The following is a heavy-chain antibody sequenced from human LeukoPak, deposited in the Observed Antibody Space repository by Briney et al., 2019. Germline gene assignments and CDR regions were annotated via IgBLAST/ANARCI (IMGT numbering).Heavy chain of an antibody. V-gene: IGHV3-21*01. CDR2: ISSRSSYI. Sequence: PGGSLRLSCAASGFTFSSYSMNWVRQAPGKGLEWVSSISSRSSYIYYADSVKGRFTISRDNAKNSLYLQMNSLRAEDTAVYYCARDPNYYYDMDVWGQGTTVTVSS. CDR3: ARDPNYYYDMDV. J-gene: IGHJ6*02. CDR1: GFTFSSYS.